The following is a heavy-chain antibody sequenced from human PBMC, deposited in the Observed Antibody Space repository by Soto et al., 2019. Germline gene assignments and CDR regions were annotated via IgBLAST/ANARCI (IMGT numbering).Heavy chain of an antibody. D-gene: IGHD4-17*01. J-gene: IGHJ4*02. CDR3: ASSEPTGLDY. Sequence: QVQLQESGPGLVKPSGTLSLTCTVSGGSMSSSNWWNWVRQSPGKGLEWIGEAHHSGRTNYNPSLKSRVTISVDKSKNHFSLKLSSVTAADTAVYYGASSEPTGLDYWGQGTLVTVSS. V-gene: IGHV4-4*02. CDR2: AHHSGRT. CDR1: GGSMSSSNW.